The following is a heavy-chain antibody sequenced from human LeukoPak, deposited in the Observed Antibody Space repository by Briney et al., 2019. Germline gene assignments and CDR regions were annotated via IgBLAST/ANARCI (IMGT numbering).Heavy chain of an antibody. CDR1: GGSISSGDYY. V-gene: IGHV4-30-4*08. Sequence: SETLSLTCTVSGGSISSGDYYWSWIRQPPGKGLEWIGYIYYSGSTYYNPSLKSRVTISVDTSKNQISLKLSSVTAADTAVYYCARDRPDGELDYWGQGTLVTVSS. J-gene: IGHJ4*02. CDR3: ARDRPDGELDY. D-gene: IGHD4-17*01. CDR2: IYYSGST.